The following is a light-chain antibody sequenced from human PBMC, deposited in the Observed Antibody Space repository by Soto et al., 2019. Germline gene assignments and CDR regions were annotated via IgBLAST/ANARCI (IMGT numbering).Light chain of an antibody. CDR3: QVWDSSSDHVV. V-gene: IGLV3-21*04. J-gene: IGLJ2*01. Sequence: SYELTQPPSVSVATGKTARITCGGNNIGSKSVHWYQQKPGQAPVLVIYYDNDRPSGIPERFSGSNSGNTATLTISRVEAGDEAHYYCQVWDSSSDHVVFGGGTKLTVL. CDR2: YDN. CDR1: NIGSKS.